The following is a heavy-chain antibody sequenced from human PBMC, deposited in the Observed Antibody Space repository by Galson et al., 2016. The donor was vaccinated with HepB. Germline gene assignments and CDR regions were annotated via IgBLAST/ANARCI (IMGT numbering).Heavy chain of an antibody. D-gene: IGHD3-22*01. CDR2: TIPMFGTA. CDR3: ARAPYYYDSSGHRPPYSWFDP. Sequence: SVKVSCKASGGTFSSYAISWVRQAPGQGLEWMGGTIPMFGTAKYAQKFQGRVTITADESTSTAYMELSSLGSEDTAIYYCARAPYYYDSSGHRPPYSWFDPWGQGTLVTVSS. CDR1: GGTFSSYA. V-gene: IGHV1-69*13. J-gene: IGHJ5*02.